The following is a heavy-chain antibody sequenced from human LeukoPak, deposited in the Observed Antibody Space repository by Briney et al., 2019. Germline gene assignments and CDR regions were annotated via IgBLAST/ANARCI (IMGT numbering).Heavy chain of an antibody. CDR3: ARDSSGWYQGAYNWFDP. V-gene: IGHV4-30-2*01. CDR2: IYHSGST. Sequence: PSQTLSLTYAVSGGSISSGGYSWSWIRQPPGKGLEWIGYIYHSGSTYYNPSLKSRVTISVDRSMNQFSLKLSSVTAADTAVYYCARDSSGWYQGAYNWFDPWGQGTLVTVSS. D-gene: IGHD6-19*01. J-gene: IGHJ5*02. CDR1: GGSISSGGYS.